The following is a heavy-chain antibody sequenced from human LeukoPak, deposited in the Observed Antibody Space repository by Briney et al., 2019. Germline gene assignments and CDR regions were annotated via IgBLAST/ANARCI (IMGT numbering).Heavy chain of an antibody. Sequence: SETLSLTCTVPGDSISSGDYYWSWIRQPAGKGLEWIGRIYTSGSTNYNHSLKSRVTISVDTSKNHFSLKLTSVTAADTAVYYCARGPYKYDGSGAFDIWGQGTMVTVSS. D-gene: IGHD3-22*01. CDR2: IYTSGST. CDR3: ARGPYKYDGSGAFDI. V-gene: IGHV4-61*02. CDR1: GDSISSGDYY. J-gene: IGHJ3*02.